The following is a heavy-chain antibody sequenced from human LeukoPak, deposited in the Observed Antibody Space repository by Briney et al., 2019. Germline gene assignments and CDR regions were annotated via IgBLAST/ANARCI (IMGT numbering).Heavy chain of an antibody. CDR2: IYTFGNT. D-gene: IGHD2-2*01. CDR3: ARVGCSSTSCYLDYMDV. CDR1: AGSLSSGSYY. Sequence: SQTPSLTCIVSAGSLSSGSYYWSWIRQPAGKELEWIGRIYTFGNTKYNPSLKSRVTISVDTSKNQFSLKLSSVTAADTAVYYCARVGCSSTSCYLDYMDVWGKGTTVTVSS. J-gene: IGHJ6*03. V-gene: IGHV4-61*02.